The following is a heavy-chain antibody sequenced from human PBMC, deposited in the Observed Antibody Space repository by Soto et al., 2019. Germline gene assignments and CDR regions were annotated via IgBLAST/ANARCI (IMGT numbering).Heavy chain of an antibody. CDR3: ARDCPQWSSGWCGLDP. J-gene: IGHJ5*02. CDR2: ISPYNGKR. D-gene: IGHD6-19*01. CDR1: GYTFSIYG. V-gene: IGHV1-18*01. Sequence: QVQLVQSGAEVKKPGASVKISCKALGYTFSIYGISWVRQAPGQGLDWMGWISPYNGKRNYAQKFQGRVTMTTDTSTSTAYMELRSLIYDDTAVYYCARDCPQWSSGWCGLDPWGQGTLVHVSS.